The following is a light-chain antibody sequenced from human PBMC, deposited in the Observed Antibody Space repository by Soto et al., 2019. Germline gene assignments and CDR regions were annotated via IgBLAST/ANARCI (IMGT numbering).Light chain of an antibody. CDR2: AAS. CDR1: QGISSY. V-gene: IGKV1-8*01. Sequence: IQMTQSPSTLSGSVGDRVTITCRASQGISSYLAWYQQKPGKAPKLLIYAASTLQSGVPSRFSGSGSGTDFTLTISCLQSEDFATYYCQQYKTYPWTFGLGTKWIS. J-gene: IGKJ1*01. CDR3: QQYKTYPWT.